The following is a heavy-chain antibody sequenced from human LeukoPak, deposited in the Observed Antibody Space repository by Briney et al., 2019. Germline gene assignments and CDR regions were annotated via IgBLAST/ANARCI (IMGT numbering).Heavy chain of an antibody. V-gene: IGHV3-11*01. CDR3: ARDPLVTTVTTYGY. Sequence: PGGSLRLFCAASGFTVSDYYMSWIRQAPGKGLEWVSYISSSGGTIYYADSVKGRFTISRDNAKNSLYLQMNSLRAEDTAVYYCARDPLVTTVTTYGYWGQGTLVTVSS. CDR2: ISSSGGTI. J-gene: IGHJ4*02. CDR1: GFTVSDYY. D-gene: IGHD4-17*01.